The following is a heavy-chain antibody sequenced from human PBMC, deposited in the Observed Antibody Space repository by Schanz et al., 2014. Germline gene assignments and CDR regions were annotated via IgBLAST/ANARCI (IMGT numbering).Heavy chain of an antibody. D-gene: IGHD6-13*01. V-gene: IGHV4-59*08. J-gene: IGHJ4*02. Sequence: QVQLQESGPGLVKPSETLSLTCTVSGGSMSTYYWSWIRQPPRKGLEWIGYIYYTGITDYNPSLKSRVTILVDTSNNQFSLNLSSVTAADTAVYYCARHQGGAAPVFDYWGQGILVTVSS. CDR1: GGSMSTYY. CDR3: ARHQGGAAPVFDY. CDR2: IYYTGIT.